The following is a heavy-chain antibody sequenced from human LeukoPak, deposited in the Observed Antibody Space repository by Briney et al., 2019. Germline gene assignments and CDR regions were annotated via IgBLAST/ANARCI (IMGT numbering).Heavy chain of an antibody. D-gene: IGHD1-1*01. V-gene: IGHV3-21*06. Sequence: GGSLRLSCAASGFTFSSYSMNWVRQAPGKGLEWVSSISSSSSYIYYAGSVKGRFTISRDNGKNSLSLLMKSLRVEDTAVYYCARELEGGWFDPWGQGTLVTASS. J-gene: IGHJ5*02. CDR2: ISSSSSYI. CDR1: GFTFSSYS. CDR3: ARELEGGWFDP.